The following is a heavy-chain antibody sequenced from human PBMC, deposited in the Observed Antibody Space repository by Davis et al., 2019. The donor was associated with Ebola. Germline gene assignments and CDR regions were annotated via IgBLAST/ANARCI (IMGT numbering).Heavy chain of an antibody. CDR3: ARNGIVDSIRYYYMDV. V-gene: IGHV4-34*01. CDR1: GGSFSGYY. D-gene: IGHD2-15*01. Sequence: SETLSLTCAVYGGSFSGYYWSWIRQPPGKGLEWIGEINYSGTTNHNPSLKSRVTISVDTSKSQFSLKLSSVTAADTAVYYCARNGIVDSIRYYYMDVWGIGTTVTVSS. CDR2: INYSGTT. J-gene: IGHJ6*03.